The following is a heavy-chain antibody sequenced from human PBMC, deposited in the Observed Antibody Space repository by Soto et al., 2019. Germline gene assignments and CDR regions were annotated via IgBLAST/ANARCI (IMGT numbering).Heavy chain of an antibody. D-gene: IGHD2-15*01. CDR3: ARLCSGGSCYYYYYYGMDV. V-gene: IGHV3-74*01. J-gene: IGHJ6*02. CDR1: GFTFSSYW. CDR2: INSDGSST. Sequence: GGSLRLSCAASGFTFSSYWMHWVRQAPGKGLVWVSRINSDGSSTSYADSVKGRFTISRDNAKNTLYLQMNSLRAEDTAVYYCARLCSGGSCYYYYYYGMDVWGQGTTVPVSS.